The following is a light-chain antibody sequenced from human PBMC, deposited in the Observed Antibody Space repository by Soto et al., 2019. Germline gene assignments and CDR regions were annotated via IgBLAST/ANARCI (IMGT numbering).Light chain of an antibody. CDR1: QSVSSY. CDR2: DAS. Sequence: EIVLTQSPATLSLSPGERATLSCRASQSVSSYLAWYQQKPGQAPRLLIYDASNRATGIPARFSGSGSGTDFTLTISSLQSEDFAVYYCQQYNNWPRTFGQGTKVEIK. J-gene: IGKJ1*01. CDR3: QQYNNWPRT. V-gene: IGKV3-11*01.